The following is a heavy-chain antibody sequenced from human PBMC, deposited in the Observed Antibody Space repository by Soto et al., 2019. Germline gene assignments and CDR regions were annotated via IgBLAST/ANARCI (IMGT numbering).Heavy chain of an antibody. D-gene: IGHD3-3*01. CDR2: ISYDGSNK. J-gene: IGHJ4*02. CDR1: GFTFSSYG. Sequence: PGGSLRLSCAASGFTFSSYGMHWVRQAPGKGLEWVAVISYDGSNKYYADSVKGRFTISRDNSKNTLYLQMNSLRAEDTAVYYCANDDFWSGYYPEEPLDYWGQGTLVTVSS. CDR3: ANDDFWSGYYPEEPLDY. V-gene: IGHV3-30*18.